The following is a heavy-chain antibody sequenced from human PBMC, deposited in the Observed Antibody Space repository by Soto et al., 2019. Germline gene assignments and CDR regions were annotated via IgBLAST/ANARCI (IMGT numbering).Heavy chain of an antibody. CDR2: INSDGSST. Sequence: EVQLVESGGGLVQPGGSLRLSCAASGFTFSSYWMHWVRQAPGKGLVWVSRINSDGSSTSYADSVKGRFTISRDNAKNTLDLQMNSLRAEDTAVYYCARQGRGEVAGTKYWGQGTLVTVSS. CDR1: GFTFSSYW. J-gene: IGHJ4*02. D-gene: IGHD6-19*01. V-gene: IGHV3-74*01. CDR3: ARQGRGEVAGTKY.